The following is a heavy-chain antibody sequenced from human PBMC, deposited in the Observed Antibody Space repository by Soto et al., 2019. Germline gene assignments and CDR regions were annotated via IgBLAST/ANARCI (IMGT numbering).Heavy chain of an antibody. D-gene: IGHD3-16*01. J-gene: IGHJ6*02. Sequence: QVQLVQSGDGVKKPGASVKVSCKASGYIFVNYGIAWVRQAPGQGLEWMGWISPYTGNTHSATKIQGRLTMTTDTSTSPAYMDLGSLTSDDTAVYYCVMVDNYVTPTPQDVWGQGTTVTVSS. V-gene: IGHV1-18*01. CDR2: ISPYTGNT. CDR1: GYIFVNYG. CDR3: VMVDNYVTPTPQDV.